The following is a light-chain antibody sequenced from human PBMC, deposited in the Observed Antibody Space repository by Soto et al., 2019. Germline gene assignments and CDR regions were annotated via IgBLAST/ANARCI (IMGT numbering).Light chain of an antibody. Sequence: IVMTQSPATVSVSPWERVTLSCRASQSVSSNLAWYQQKPGQAPRLLIYGASTRATDIPVRFSGSGSGTEFTLTISSLQSEDFAVYYCQQYNDWPRKFGQGTKVDIK. CDR1: QSVSSN. CDR2: GAS. CDR3: QQYNDWPRK. J-gene: IGKJ1*01. V-gene: IGKV3-15*01.